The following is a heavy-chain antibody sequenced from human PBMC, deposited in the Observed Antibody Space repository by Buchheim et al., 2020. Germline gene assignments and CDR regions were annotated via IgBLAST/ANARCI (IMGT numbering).Heavy chain of an antibody. CDR1: GYSISSGDYY. CDR3: ARARRSGIQLWFFDF. CDR2: IYFSGST. Sequence: QVQLQESGPGLVKPSQTLSLTCTVSGYSISSGDYYWSWIRQPPGKGLEWIGYIYFSGSTYYNPSLKSRVIILLDTSKNQFSLELSSVTAADTAVYYCARARRSGIQLWFFDFWGQGTL. D-gene: IGHD5-18*01. V-gene: IGHV4-30-4*01. J-gene: IGHJ4*02.